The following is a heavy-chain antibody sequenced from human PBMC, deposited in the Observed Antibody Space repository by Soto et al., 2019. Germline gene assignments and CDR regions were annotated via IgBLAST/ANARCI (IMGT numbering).Heavy chain of an antibody. J-gene: IGHJ4*02. V-gene: IGHV4-59*08. Sequence: QVQLQESGPGLVRPSETLSLTCTVSSDSISSYYWILLRQSPGKGLEWIGYTDYSGNTNYNPSLKSRVTISGDTSKNQFSLRLSAVTAADTAVYYCARAVGDPLYYLDYWVQGTLVTVSS. CDR3: ARAVGDPLYYLDY. CDR1: SDSISSYY. CDR2: TDYSGNT. D-gene: IGHD6-19*01.